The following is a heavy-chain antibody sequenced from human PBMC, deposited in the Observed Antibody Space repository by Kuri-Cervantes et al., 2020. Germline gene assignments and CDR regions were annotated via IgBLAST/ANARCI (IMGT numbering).Heavy chain of an antibody. Sequence: SETLSLTCTVSGHSISSGDYHWSWIRQPPGKALEWIGYIYFTGSTYYNPSLKSRLTISVDTSENQFSLKPSSVTAADTAVYYCGRQGVATKNFDNWGQGTLVTVSS. CDR3: GRQGVATKNFDN. CDR1: GHSISSGDYH. J-gene: IGHJ4*02. V-gene: IGHV4-30-4*08. CDR2: IYFTGST. D-gene: IGHD5-24*01.